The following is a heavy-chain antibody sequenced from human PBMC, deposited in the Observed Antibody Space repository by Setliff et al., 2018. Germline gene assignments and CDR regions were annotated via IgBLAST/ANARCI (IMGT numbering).Heavy chain of an antibody. V-gene: IGHV4-34*01. CDR3: RFWSGDYKNDY. J-gene: IGHJ4*02. CDR2: INHSGTT. Sequence: SETLSLTCTVYGVSFSDYYWGWVRQSPGKGLDWIGEINHSGTTNYDPSLEGRISISVDTSKRQFSLKLSSVTAADMAVYYCRFWSGDYKNDYWAQGTLVT. D-gene: IGHD3-3*01. CDR1: GVSFSDYY.